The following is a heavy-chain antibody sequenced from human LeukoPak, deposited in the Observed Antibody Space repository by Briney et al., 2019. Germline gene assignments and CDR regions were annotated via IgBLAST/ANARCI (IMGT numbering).Heavy chain of an antibody. J-gene: IGHJ2*01. V-gene: IGHV4-59*12. CDR2: IYYSGST. Sequence: SETLSLTCTVSGGSISSYYWSWIRQPPGKGLEWIGYIYYSGSTNYNPSLKSRVTISVDTSKNQFSLKLSSVTAADTAVYYCARGIAAAGIWWYFDLWGRGTLVTVSS. CDR1: GGSISSYY. D-gene: IGHD6-13*01. CDR3: ARGIAAAGIWWYFDL.